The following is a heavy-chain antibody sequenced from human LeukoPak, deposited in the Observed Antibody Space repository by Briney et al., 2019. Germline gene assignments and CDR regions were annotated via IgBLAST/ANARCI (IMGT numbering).Heavy chain of an antibody. CDR1: GYNFPSFW. D-gene: IGHD6-6*01. V-gene: IGHV5-51*01. CDR3: ARHVGTRISAAPRGSLDD. Sequence: GESLKISFKGSGYNFPSFWIGWVRQMPGKGLEWMGIIYPGDSDTRLRPFFQGPVPISADKSISTAYLQWRSLKASDTAMYYCARHVGTRISAAPRGSLDDWGQGTLVTVSS. J-gene: IGHJ4*02. CDR2: IYPGDSDT.